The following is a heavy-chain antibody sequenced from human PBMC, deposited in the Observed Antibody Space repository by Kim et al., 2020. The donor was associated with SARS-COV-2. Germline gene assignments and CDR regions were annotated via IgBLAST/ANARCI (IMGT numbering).Heavy chain of an antibody. Sequence: SETLSLTCAVSGGPFRGYYWSWIRQSQGKGLEWIGEMDDSGTINYNPSLKSRVTVSIDRSKNQFSLKLTSVTAADMAVYFCARGHYGDYLTASWFDPWGQGILVTVSS. J-gene: IGHJ5*02. V-gene: IGHV4-34*01. CDR3: ARGHYGDYLTASWFDP. CDR2: MDDSGTI. CDR1: GGPFRGYY. D-gene: IGHD4-17*01.